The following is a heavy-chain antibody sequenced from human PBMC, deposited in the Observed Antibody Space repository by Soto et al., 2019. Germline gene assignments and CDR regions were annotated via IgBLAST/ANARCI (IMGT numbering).Heavy chain of an antibody. CDR2: ISAYSGNT. J-gene: IGHJ4*02. Sequence: QVQLVQSGAEVKEPGASVKVSCKASGYTFSNYGISWVRQAPGQGLEWMGWISAYSGNTNFAQKFQGRVTVTTDTSTSTAYMELRSLRSDDTAVYYCVRYCGGDCSRGFDYWGQGTLVTVSS. CDR1: GYTFSNYG. CDR3: VRYCGGDCSRGFDY. V-gene: IGHV1-18*01. D-gene: IGHD2-21*02.